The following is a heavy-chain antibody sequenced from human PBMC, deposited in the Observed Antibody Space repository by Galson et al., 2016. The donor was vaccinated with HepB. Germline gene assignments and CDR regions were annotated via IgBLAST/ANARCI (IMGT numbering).Heavy chain of an antibody. CDR1: GFNSSDYY. CDR2: IIGTSTYT. CDR3: ARARSGYTYNYGYYFNY. J-gene: IGHJ4*02. V-gene: IGHV3-11*05. D-gene: IGHD5-18*01. Sequence: SLRLSCAASGFNSSDYYMTWIRQAPGKGLEWVSYIIGTSTYTNYADSVKGRFTISRDNAKNSLFLQMNSLRAEDTAVYYCARARSGYTYNYGYYFNYWGQGTLVTVSS.